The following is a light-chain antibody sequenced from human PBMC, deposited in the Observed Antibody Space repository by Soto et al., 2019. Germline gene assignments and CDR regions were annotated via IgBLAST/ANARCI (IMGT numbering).Light chain of an antibody. Sequence: QSALTQPASVSGSPGQSITISCTGTSSDVGGYNYVSWYQQHPGKAPKLVIYEVSNRPSGVSNRFSDSKSGNTASLTISGLQAEDEADYYCSSYTSSSTLVVFGGGTKLTVL. CDR1: SSDVGGYNY. CDR2: EVS. V-gene: IGLV2-14*01. CDR3: SSYTSSSTLVV. J-gene: IGLJ2*01.